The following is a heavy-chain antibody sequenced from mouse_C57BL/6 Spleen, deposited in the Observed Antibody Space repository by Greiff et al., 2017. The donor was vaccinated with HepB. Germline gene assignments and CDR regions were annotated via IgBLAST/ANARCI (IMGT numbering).Heavy chain of an antibody. CDR3: ARTVVDPYYFDY. J-gene: IGHJ2*01. Sequence: VQLQQSGAELVKPGASVKISCKASGYAFSSYWMNWVKQRPGKGLEWIGQIYPGDGDTNYNGKFKGKATLTADKSSSTAYMQLSSLTSEDSAVYFCARTVVDPYYFDYWGQGTTLTVSS. CDR2: IYPGDGDT. CDR1: GYAFSSYW. V-gene: IGHV1-80*01. D-gene: IGHD1-1*01.